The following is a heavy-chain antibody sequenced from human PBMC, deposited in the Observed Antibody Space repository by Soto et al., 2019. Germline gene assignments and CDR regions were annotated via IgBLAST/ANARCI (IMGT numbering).Heavy chain of an antibody. CDR3: TTHEEGAPWAGGFDS. Sequence: GGSLRLSCAASGFRFRTRAMSWVRQAPGKGPEWVASIRPGGDSTYYADSVKGRFAVSRDNSNVTLYLQMDSLRVEDTAIYYCTTHEEGAPWAGGFDSWGQGTLVTVSS. J-gene: IGHJ5*01. V-gene: IGHV3-23*01. D-gene: IGHD1-26*01. CDR2: IRPGGDST. CDR1: GFRFRTRA.